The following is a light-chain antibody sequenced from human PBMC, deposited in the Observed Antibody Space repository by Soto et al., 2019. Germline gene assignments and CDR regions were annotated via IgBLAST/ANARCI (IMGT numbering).Light chain of an antibody. V-gene: IGKV3-11*01. CDR2: DAS. Sequence: EIVLTQSPATLSLSPGERATLSCRASQSVTSYLAWYQQKPGQAPRLLIYDASNRATVIPARFSGSGSGTDFTLTISSLEPEDFAVYYWQQSSNCPNTFGQGTKLEIK. CDR1: QSVTSY. CDR3: QQSSNCPNT. J-gene: IGKJ2*01.